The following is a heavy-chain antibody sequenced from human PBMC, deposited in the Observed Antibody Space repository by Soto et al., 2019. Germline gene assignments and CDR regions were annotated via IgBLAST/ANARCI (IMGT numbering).Heavy chain of an antibody. D-gene: IGHD2-2*01. V-gene: IGHV3-7*01. J-gene: IGHJ4*02. CDR1: GFTFSTYW. Sequence: PGGSLRLSCEASGFTFSTYWMSWVRQAPGKGLEWVATIRQDGSETHYLDSVKGRFTILRDNAKNMGSLQMNRLRGDDTAVYSCGRGCGRPSCPSYFEWWGEGVLVSV. CDR3: GRGCGRPSCPSYFEW. CDR2: IRQDGSET.